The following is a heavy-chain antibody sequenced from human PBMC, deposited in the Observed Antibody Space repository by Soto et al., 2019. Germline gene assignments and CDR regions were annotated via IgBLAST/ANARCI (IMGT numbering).Heavy chain of an antibody. CDR2: IIPIFGTA. J-gene: IGHJ4*02. CDR1: GGTFSSYA. D-gene: IGHD1-26*01. Sequence: SVKVSCKASGGTFSSYAISWVRQAPGQGLEWMGGIIPIFGTANYAQNFQGRVVLTTDTSTSTAYMEVTSLRSDDTAVYYCARSGEHPLDYWGQGTPVTVSS. V-gene: IGHV1-69*05. CDR3: ARSGEHPLDY.